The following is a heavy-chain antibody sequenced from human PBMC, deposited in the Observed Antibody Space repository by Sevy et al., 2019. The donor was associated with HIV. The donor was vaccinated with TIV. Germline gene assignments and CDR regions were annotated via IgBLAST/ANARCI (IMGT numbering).Heavy chain of an antibody. V-gene: IGHV3-30-3*01. CDR2: ISYDGSNK. J-gene: IGHJ6*02. D-gene: IGHD3-3*01. CDR3: AREHSGGYYDFWSGYPRDYGMDV. CDR1: GFTFSSYA. Sequence: GGSLRLPCAASGFTFSSYAMHWVRQAPGKGLEWVAVISYDGSNKYYADSVKGRFTISRDNSKNTLYLQMNSLRAEDTAVYYCAREHSGGYYDFWSGYPRDYGMDVWGQGTTVTVSS.